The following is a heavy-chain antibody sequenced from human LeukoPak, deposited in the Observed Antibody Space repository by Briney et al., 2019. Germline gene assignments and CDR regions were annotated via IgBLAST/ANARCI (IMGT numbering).Heavy chain of an antibody. J-gene: IGHJ4*02. Sequence: RQAPGKGXXXXSSIGPTCTDRYYAYSVRCRFTISRDNAKNSMYLQMDSLRDEDTAVYYCATQTIGRHYDYWGQGTLLTVSS. CDR2: IGPTCTDR. D-gene: IGHD1-14*01. CDR3: ATQTIGRHYDY. V-gene: IGHV3-21*01.